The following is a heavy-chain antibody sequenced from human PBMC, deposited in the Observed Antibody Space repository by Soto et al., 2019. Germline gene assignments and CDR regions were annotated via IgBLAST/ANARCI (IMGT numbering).Heavy chain of an antibody. V-gene: IGHV4-59*08. CDR3: ARPPRGYDFDAFDI. D-gene: IGHD5-12*01. Sequence: SETLSLTCTVSGGSISTYYWSWIRQPPGKGLEWIGYIYYSGSANYNPSLKSRVTISVDTSKNQFSLKLSSVTAADTALYYCARPPRGYDFDAFDIWGHGTMVTVSS. CDR1: GGSISTYY. CDR2: IYYSGSA. J-gene: IGHJ3*02.